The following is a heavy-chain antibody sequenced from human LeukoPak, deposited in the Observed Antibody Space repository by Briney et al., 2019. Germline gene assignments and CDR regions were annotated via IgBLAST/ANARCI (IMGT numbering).Heavy chain of an antibody. D-gene: IGHD5-18*01. J-gene: IGHJ4*02. CDR2: ISYDGSNK. CDR3: AKVLDTAMGIDY. Sequence: PGRSLRLSCAASGFTFSSYGMHWVRQAPGKGLEWVAVISYDGSNKYYADSVKGRFTISRDNSKNTLYLQMNSLRAEDTAVYYCAKVLDTAMGIDYWGQGTLVTVSS. CDR1: GFTFSSYG. V-gene: IGHV3-30*18.